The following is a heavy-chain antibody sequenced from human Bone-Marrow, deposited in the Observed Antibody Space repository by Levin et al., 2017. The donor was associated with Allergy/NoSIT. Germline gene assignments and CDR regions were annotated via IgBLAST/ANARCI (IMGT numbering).Heavy chain of an antibody. CDR1: GFSLSTSGVG. CDR3: AHRSGSHLTTGSWLDP. Sequence: SGPTLVKPTQTLTLTCTFSGFSLSTSGVGVDWIRQSPGKALEWLALIYWDDDKRYSPSLKTRLTITKDISKNLVVLKMTNMDPLDTATYYCAHRSGSHLTTGSWLDPWGQGILVTVSS. J-gene: IGHJ5*02. V-gene: IGHV2-5*02. CDR2: IYWDDDK. D-gene: IGHD1-26*01.